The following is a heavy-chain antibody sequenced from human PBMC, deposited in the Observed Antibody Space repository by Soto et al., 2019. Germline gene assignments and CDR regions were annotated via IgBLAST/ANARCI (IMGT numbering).Heavy chain of an antibody. CDR1: GLSITDSEMG. Sequence: QVTLKESGPVLVKPTETLTLRCTVSGLSITDSEMGVSWIRQPPGQPLEWLAHIDSSGEKSYRTFLKSRLAISKDTSKSQLVLTRTNMDPADTATYYCARRHLAVAVSPWFDPWGQGIPVTVSS. D-gene: IGHD6-19*01. CDR2: IDSSGEK. J-gene: IGHJ5*02. V-gene: IGHV2-26*01. CDR3: ARRHLAVAVSPWFDP.